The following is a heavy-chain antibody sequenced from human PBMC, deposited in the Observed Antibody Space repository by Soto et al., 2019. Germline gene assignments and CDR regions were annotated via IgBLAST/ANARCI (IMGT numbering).Heavy chain of an antibody. CDR2: IYYSGST. J-gene: IGHJ6*03. CDR3: ARVRTDLDFYCYYMDV. V-gene: IGHV4-59*08. CDR1: GDSISDDY. Sequence: SETLSLTCTVSGDSISDDYWSWIRQPPGKTLEWIGYIYYSGSTSYNPSFKSRVTISVDTSKTQFSLKLSSVTAADTAVYYCARVRTDLDFYCYYMDVWGIGTSVTVSS. D-gene: IGHD3-10*01.